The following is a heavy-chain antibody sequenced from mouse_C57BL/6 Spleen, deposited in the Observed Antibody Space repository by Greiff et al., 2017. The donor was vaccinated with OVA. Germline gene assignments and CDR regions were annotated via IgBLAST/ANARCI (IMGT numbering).Heavy chain of an antibody. V-gene: IGHV2-9-1*01. J-gene: IGHJ1*03. CDR1: GFSLTSYA. CDR3: ARWAQGEYCDV. CDR2: LWTGGGT. Sequence: VQLQQSGPGLVAPSQSLSITCTVSGFSLTSYAISWVRQPPGQGLEWLGVLWTGGGTNYNSALKSRLSISKDNSKSQVFLKMNSLQTDDTARYYCARWAQGEYCDVWGTGTTVTVAS.